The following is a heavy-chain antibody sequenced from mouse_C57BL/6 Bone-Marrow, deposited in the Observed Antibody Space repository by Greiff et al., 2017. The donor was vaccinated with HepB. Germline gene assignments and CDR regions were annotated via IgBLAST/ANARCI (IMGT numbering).Heavy chain of an antibody. CDR3: ARSIGYYYGSSYDWYFDV. CDR2: IYPGDGDT. D-gene: IGHD1-1*01. Sequence: VKLVESGPELVKPGASVKISCKASGYAFSSSWMNWVKQRPGKGLEWIGRIYPGDGDTNYNGKFKGKATLTADKSSSTAYMQLSSLTSEDSAVYFCARSIGYYYGSSYDWYFDVWGTGTTVTVSS. CDR1: GYAFSSSW. J-gene: IGHJ1*03. V-gene: IGHV1-82*01.